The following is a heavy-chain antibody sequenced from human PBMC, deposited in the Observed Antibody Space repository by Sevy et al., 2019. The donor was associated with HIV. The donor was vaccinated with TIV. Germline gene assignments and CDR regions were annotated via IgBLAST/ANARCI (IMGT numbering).Heavy chain of an antibody. CDR2: ISYDGSNK. J-gene: IGHJ6*02. CDR3: AKDRITMVRGVIITTSRGYYYYGMDV. CDR1: GFTFSSYG. Sequence: GGSLRLSCAASGFTFSSYGMHWVRQAPGKGLEWVAVISYDGSNKYYADSVKGRFTISRDNSKNTLYLQMNSLRAEDTAVYYCAKDRITMVRGVIITTSRGYYYYGMDVWGQWTTVTVSS. D-gene: IGHD3-10*01. V-gene: IGHV3-30*18.